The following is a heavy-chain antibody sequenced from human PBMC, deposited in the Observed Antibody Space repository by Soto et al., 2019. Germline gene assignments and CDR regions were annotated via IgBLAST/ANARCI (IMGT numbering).Heavy chain of an antibody. CDR1: GGSISSYY. CDR2: IYYSGST. Sequence: SETLSLTCTVSGGSISSYYLSWIRQPPGKGLEWVGYIYYSGSTNYNPSLKSRVTISVDQSKNQFSLKLSSVTAADTAVYYCASPVWFGDEYYFDYWGQGTLVTVSS. J-gene: IGHJ4*02. V-gene: IGHV4-59*01. D-gene: IGHD3-10*01. CDR3: ASPVWFGDEYYFDY.